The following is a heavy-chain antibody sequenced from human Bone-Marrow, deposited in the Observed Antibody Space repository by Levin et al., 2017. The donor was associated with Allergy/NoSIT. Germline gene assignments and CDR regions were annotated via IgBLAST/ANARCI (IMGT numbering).Heavy chain of an antibody. D-gene: IGHD3-10*01. CDR3: ARSCITMVQGVTNNWFDP. J-gene: IGHJ5*02. Sequence: PGGSLRLSCAASGFTFSSYGMHWVRQAPGKGLEWVAVIWYDGSNKYYADSVKGRFTISRDNSKNTLYLQMNSLRAEDTAVYYCARSCITMVQGVTNNWFDPWGQGTLVTVSS. V-gene: IGHV3-33*01. CDR1: GFTFSSYG. CDR2: IWYDGSNK.